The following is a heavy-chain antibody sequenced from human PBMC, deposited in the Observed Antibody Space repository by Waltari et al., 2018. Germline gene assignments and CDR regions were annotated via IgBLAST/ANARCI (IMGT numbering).Heavy chain of an antibody. J-gene: IGHJ4*02. CDR1: GFTFSSYG. CDR2: IWYDGSNK. D-gene: IGHD6-13*01. Sequence: QVQLVESGGGVVQPGRSLRLSCAASGFTFSSYGMHWVRQAPGKGLEWVAGIWYDGSNKYYADSVKGRFTISRDNSKNTLYLQMNSLRAEDTAVYYCAKASSWYYFDYWGQGTLVTVSS. V-gene: IGHV3-33*06. CDR3: AKASSWYYFDY.